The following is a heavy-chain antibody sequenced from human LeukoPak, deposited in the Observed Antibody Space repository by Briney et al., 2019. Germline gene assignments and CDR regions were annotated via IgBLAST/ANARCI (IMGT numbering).Heavy chain of an antibody. Sequence: ASVKVSCKASGYTFTGYYMHWVRQAPGQGLEWMGWINPNSGGTNYAQKFQGRVTMTRDTSISTAYMELSRLRSDDTAVYHCAAKYCSGGSCSGSFDYWGQGTLVTVSS. J-gene: IGHJ4*02. CDR1: GYTFTGYY. CDR3: AAKYCSGGSCSGSFDY. V-gene: IGHV1-2*02. D-gene: IGHD2-15*01. CDR2: INPNSGGT.